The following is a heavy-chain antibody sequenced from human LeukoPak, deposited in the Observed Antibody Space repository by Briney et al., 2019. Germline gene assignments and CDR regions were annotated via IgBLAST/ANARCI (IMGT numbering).Heavy chain of an antibody. CDR2: ISSSGRTI. CDR3: ARDSYDILTGYYNYYYGMDV. J-gene: IGHJ6*04. V-gene: IGHV3-48*03. CDR1: GFTFSSYE. D-gene: IGHD3-9*01. Sequence: QSGGSLRLSCAAAGFTFSSYETNSVRQAPGNWLEWVSYISSSGRTINYPDTVKGRFTISRHNAKHSLYLQMNSLRAEDTAVYYCARDSYDILTGYYNYYYGMDVWGKGTTVTVSS.